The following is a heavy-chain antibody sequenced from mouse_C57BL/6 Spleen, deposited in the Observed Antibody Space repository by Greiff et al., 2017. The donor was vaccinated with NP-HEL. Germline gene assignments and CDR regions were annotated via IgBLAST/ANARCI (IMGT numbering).Heavy chain of an antibody. J-gene: IGHJ2*01. V-gene: IGHV5-6*01. CDR2: ISSGGSYT. CDR3: ARNPGSSYNFDY. Sequence: EVQLVESGGDLVKPGGSLKLSCAASGFTFSSYGMSWVRQTPDKRLEWVATISSGGSYTYYPDSVKGRFTISRDNAKNTLYLQMSSLKSEDTAMYYCARNPGSSYNFDYWGQGTTLTVSS. D-gene: IGHD1-1*01. CDR1: GFTFSSYG.